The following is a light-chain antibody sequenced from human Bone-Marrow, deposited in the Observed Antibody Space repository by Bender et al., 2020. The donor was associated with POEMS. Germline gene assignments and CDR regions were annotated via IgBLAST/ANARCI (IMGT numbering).Light chain of an antibody. Sequence: NFMLTQPHSVSGSPGKTVTISCTGSSGNIASSSVQWYQQRPGSAPTTVIYEDNQRPSGVPDRFSGSFDSSSNSASLTISGLKTVDEADYYCQSYDNTNHVVFGGGTKLTVL. CDR2: EDN. J-gene: IGLJ2*01. CDR1: SGNIASSS. V-gene: IGLV6-57*02. CDR3: QSYDNTNHVV.